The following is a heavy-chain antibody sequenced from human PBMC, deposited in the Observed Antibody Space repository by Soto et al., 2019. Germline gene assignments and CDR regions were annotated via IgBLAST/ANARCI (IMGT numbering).Heavy chain of an antibody. CDR1: GGSISRSSYY. Sequence: PSETLSLTCTVSGGSISRSSYYRGWIRQPPGKGLEWIGSIYYSGSTYYNPSLKSRVTISVDTSKNQFSLKLSSVTAADTAVYYCARLVGGTVTTVNGGYWGQGTLVTVSS. CDR3: ARLVGGTVTTVNGGY. V-gene: IGHV4-39*01. J-gene: IGHJ4*02. CDR2: IYYSGST. D-gene: IGHD4-17*01.